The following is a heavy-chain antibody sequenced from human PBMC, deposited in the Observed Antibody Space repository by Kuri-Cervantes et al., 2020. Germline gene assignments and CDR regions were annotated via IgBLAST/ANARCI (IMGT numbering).Heavy chain of an antibody. CDR2: ISYHGSDK. Sequence: GGSLRLSCTASGFTFNIYTMHWVRQAPGKGLEWVAVISYHGSDKHYADSAKGRFTISRDNSKNTLYLQMNSLRPEDTAVYYCAHITFGGEIAPLDIWGQGTMVTVSS. CDR3: AHITFGGEIAPLDI. J-gene: IGHJ3*02. V-gene: IGHV3-30-3*01. CDR1: GFTFNIYT. D-gene: IGHD3-16*01.